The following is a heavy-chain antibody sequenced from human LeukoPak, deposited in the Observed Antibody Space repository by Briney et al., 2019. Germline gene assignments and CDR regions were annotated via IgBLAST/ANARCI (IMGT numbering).Heavy chain of an antibody. Sequence: PGTSLRLSCAASGFTFSNSGMHWVRQAPGKGLEGVAVISSDGSVQYYADSVKGRFTISRDESKNTLYLQMNSLRAEDTAVYYCTTQIAWGNWGQGTLVTVSS. D-gene: IGHD4-17*01. CDR1: GFTFSNSG. J-gene: IGHJ4*02. CDR2: ISSDGSVQ. V-gene: IGHV3-30*03. CDR3: TTQIAWGN.